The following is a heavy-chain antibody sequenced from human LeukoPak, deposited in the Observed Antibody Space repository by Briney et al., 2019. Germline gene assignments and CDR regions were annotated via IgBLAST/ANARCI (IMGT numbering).Heavy chain of an antibody. J-gene: IGHJ4*02. V-gene: IGHV3-66*02. D-gene: IGHD3-16*01. CDR1: GFTVSNNY. CDR2: IYSGDNT. Sequence: PGGSRRLSCEASGFTVSNNYMSWVRQAPGKGLEWVSVIYSGDNTYYVESVKGRFTISRDNSKNTLFLQMNRLRAEDTAVYYCAGRRVLDASFDYWGQGTLVTVSS. CDR3: AGRRVLDASFDY.